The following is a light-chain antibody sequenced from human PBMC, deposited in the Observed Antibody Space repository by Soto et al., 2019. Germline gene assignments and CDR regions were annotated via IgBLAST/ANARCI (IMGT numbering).Light chain of an antibody. J-gene: IGKJ3*01. CDR2: DAS. CDR1: QGIRND. Sequence: DIQMTQSPSSLSASVGDRVTITCRASQGIRNDLGWYQQKPGKAPKLLIYDASSLESGVPSRFSGGGFGTDFTLTISSLQSEDFALYYCQQYSIWPLTFGPGTKVDIK. CDR3: QQYSIWPLT. V-gene: IGKV1-17*01.